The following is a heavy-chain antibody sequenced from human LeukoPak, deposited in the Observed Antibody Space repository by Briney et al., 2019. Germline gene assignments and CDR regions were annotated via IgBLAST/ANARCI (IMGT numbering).Heavy chain of an antibody. CDR2: IYHSGST. D-gene: IGHD4-17*01. Sequence: PSEALSLTCTVSGYSISSGYYWGWIRQPPGKGLEWIGSIYHSGSTYYNPSLKSRVTISVDTSKNQFSLKLSSVTAADTAVYYCARADLTVSGVDYWGQGTLVTVSS. V-gene: IGHV4-38-2*02. J-gene: IGHJ4*02. CDR1: GYSISSGYY. CDR3: ARADLTVSGVDY.